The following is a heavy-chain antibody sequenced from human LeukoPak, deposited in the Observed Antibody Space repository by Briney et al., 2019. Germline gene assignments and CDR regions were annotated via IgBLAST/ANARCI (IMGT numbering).Heavy chain of an antibody. J-gene: IGHJ4*02. V-gene: IGHV3-66*02. Sequence: GGSLRLSCAASGFTVSSNYMSWVRQAPGKGLEWVSVIYSGGSTYYADSVKGRFTISRDNPKNTLYLQMNSLRAEDTAVYYCARDQYYYGSGTIDYWGQGTLVTVSS. D-gene: IGHD3-10*01. CDR1: GFTVSSNY. CDR2: IYSGGST. CDR3: ARDQYYYGSGTIDY.